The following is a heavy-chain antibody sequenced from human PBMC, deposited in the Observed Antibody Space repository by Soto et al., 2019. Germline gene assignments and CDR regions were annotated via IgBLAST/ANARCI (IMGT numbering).Heavy chain of an antibody. CDR1: GFTFNYYW. CDR2: IHSDGSKT. V-gene: IGHV3-74*01. CDR3: VRGDSGVLDL. D-gene: IGHD2-15*01. J-gene: IGHJ3*01. Sequence: EVQLVESEGGLVQRGGSLRLSCAASGFTFNYYWMHWVRQAPGQGLVWVSHIHSDGSKTTYADSVKGRFTISRDNAKNTLYRQMTRLRGQYTGVYYFVRGDSGVLDLWGQGTAGTVS.